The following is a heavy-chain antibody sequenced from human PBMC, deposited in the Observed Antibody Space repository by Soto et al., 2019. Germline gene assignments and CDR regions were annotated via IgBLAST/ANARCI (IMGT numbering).Heavy chain of an antibody. J-gene: IGHJ6*02. V-gene: IGHV3-33*01. CDR2: IWYDGSNK. Sequence: GGSLRLSCAASEFTFSSYGMHWVRQAPGKGLEWVAVIWYDGSNKYYADSVKGRFTISRDNSKNTLFLQMNSLRAEDTAVYYCARDDYGSGSYPYYYGMDVWGQGTTVTVSS. CDR1: EFTFSSYG. D-gene: IGHD3-10*01. CDR3: ARDDYGSGSYPYYYGMDV.